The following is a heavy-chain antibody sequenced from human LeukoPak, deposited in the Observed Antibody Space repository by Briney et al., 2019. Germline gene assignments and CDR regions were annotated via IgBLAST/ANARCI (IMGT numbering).Heavy chain of an antibody. V-gene: IGHV4-59*08. J-gene: IGHJ4*02. CDR2: IYYSGST. D-gene: IGHD6-19*01. Sequence: SETLSLTCTVPGGSISSYYWSWIRQPPGKGLEWIGYIYYSGSTNYNPSLKSRVTISVDTSKNQFSLKLSSVTAADTAVYYCARRSSGWHGVFDYWGQGTLVTVSS. CDR3: ARRSSGWHGVFDY. CDR1: GGSISSYY.